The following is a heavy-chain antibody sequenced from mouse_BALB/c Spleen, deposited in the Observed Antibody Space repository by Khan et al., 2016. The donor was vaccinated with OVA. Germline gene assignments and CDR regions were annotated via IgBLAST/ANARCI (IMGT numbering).Heavy chain of an antibody. V-gene: IGHV1-77*01. CDR2: ISPGSGDT. Sequence: QVRLQQSGAELARPGASVKLSCKASGYTFTDYYINWVKQRTGQGLEWIGEISPGSGDTYYNEKFKGKATLTADKSSYTAYMQLSSLTSEASAVYFCARRNYFGYTFAYWGQGTLVTVSA. J-gene: IGHJ3*01. CDR3: ARRNYFGYTFAY. D-gene: IGHD1-2*01. CDR1: GYTFTDYY.